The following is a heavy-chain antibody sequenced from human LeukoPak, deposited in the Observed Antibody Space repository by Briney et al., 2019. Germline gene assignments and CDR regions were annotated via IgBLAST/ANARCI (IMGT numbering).Heavy chain of an antibody. D-gene: IGHD3-10*01. J-gene: IGHJ4*02. Sequence: GGSLRLSCAASGFTFSDYYMSWIRQAPGKGLEWVSYISSSGSTIYYADSVKGRFTISRDNAKNSLYLQMNGLRAEDTAVYYCARTRYYYNSRSYGAPYYFDYWGQGTLVTVPS. V-gene: IGHV3-11*04. CDR3: ARTRYYYNSRSYGAPYYFDY. CDR1: GFTFSDYY. CDR2: ISSSGSTI.